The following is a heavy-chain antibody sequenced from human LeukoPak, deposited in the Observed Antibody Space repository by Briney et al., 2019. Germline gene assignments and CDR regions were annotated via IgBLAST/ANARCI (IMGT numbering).Heavy chain of an antibody. CDR3: AKEKVMITFGGVTVSTGGFDY. V-gene: IGHV3-9*01. J-gene: IGHJ4*02. D-gene: IGHD3-16*02. CDR2: ISWNSGSI. CDR1: GFTFDDYA. Sequence: GGSLRLSCAASGFTFDDYAMHWVRQAPGKGLEWVSGISWNSGSIGYADSVKGRFTISRDNAKNSLYLQMNSLRAEDTALYYCAKEKVMITFGGVTVSTGGFDYWGQGTLVTVSS.